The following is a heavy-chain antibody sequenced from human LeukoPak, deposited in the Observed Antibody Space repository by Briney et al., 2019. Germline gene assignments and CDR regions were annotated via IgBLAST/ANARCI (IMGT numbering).Heavy chain of an antibody. CDR1: GYTFTGYY. CDR2: INPNSGGT. D-gene: IGHD2-21*01. V-gene: IGHV1-2*02. Sequence: ASVKVSCKASGYTFTGYYMHWVRQAPGQGLECMGWINPNSGGTNYSQTFQGKVTITSDTSIKTAYMELSRLRSDDTAVYYCAREDGEVVIASFDYWVQGTLVSVSS. CDR3: AREDGEVVIASFDY. J-gene: IGHJ4*02.